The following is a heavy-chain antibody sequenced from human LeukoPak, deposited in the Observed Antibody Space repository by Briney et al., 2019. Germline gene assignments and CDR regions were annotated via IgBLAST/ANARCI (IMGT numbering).Heavy chain of an antibody. D-gene: IGHD6-13*01. V-gene: IGHV5-51*01. CDR2: IYPGDSDT. CDR3: ARHRRIAAAGTTSDLDY. J-gene: IGHJ4*02. Sequence: GESLKISCKGSGYSFTSYWIGWVCQMPGKGLEWMGIIYPGDSDTRYSPSFQGQVTISADKSISTAYLQWSSLKASDTAMYYCARHRRIAAAGTTSDLDYWGQGTLVTVSS. CDR1: GYSFTSYW.